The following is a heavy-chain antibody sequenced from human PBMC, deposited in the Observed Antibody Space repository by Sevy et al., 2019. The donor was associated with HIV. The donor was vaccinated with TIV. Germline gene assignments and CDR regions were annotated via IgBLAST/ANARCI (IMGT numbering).Heavy chain of an antibody. CDR1: GASISNYY. V-gene: IGHV4-59*01. J-gene: IGHJ4*02. CDR2: IYYSGTT. Sequence: SETLSLTCTVSGASISNYYWSWIRQPPGMGLEWVGYIYYSGTTNYNPSLKSRVTISVDTSENQFSLKLTSVTAADTAIYFCARGRGDGYNPFDYWGQGTRVTVSS. D-gene: IGHD3-10*01. CDR3: ARGRGDGYNPFDY.